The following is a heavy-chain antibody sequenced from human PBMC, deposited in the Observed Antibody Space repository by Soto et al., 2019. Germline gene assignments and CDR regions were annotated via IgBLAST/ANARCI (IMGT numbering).Heavy chain of an antibody. V-gene: IGHV1-3*01. Sequence: ASVKVSCTASGYTFTSYAMHWVRQAPGQRLEWMGWINAGNGNTKYSQKFQGRVTITRDTSASTAYMELSSLRSEDTAVYYCASEVPAARVFCCWGQGTLVTVSS. D-gene: IGHD2-2*01. CDR1: GYTFTSYA. CDR3: ASEVPAARVFCC. J-gene: IGHJ4*02. CDR2: INAGNGNT.